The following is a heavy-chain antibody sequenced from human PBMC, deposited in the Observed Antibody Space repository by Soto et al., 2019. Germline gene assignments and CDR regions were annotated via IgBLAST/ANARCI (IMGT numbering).Heavy chain of an antibody. CDR3: ARTGYIGNFGLDV. Sequence: ASVKVSCKASGYTFTNYDVAWVRRAPGQGLQWMGWISFSKGKTYYEQSFQGRVTMTTDTVTTTGYMEVRSLRSDDTAVYYCARTGYIGNFGLDVGGQGTTVTVSS. CDR2: ISFSKGKT. CDR1: GYTFTNYD. D-gene: IGHD5-12*01. V-gene: IGHV1-18*01. J-gene: IGHJ6*02.